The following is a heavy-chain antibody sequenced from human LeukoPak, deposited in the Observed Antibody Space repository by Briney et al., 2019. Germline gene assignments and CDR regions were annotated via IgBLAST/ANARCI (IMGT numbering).Heavy chain of an antibody. CDR3: ARDWGYYDSSGYYYPYYFDY. V-gene: IGHV3-21*01. D-gene: IGHD3-22*01. J-gene: IGHJ4*02. Sequence: PGGSLRLSCAASGFTFSSYSMNWVRQAPEKGLEWVSSISSGSSYIYYADSVKGRFTISRDNAKNSLYLQMNSLRAEDTAVYYCARDWGYYDSSGYYYPYYFDYWGQGTLVTVSS. CDR1: GFTFSSYS. CDR2: ISSGSSYI.